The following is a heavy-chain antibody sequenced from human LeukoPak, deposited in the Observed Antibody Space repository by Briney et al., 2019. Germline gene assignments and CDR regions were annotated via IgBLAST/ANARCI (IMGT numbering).Heavy chain of an antibody. J-gene: IGHJ6*03. CDR3: ASGTIFGVVSDYYYYMDV. D-gene: IGHD3-3*01. CDR1: GGTFSSYA. V-gene: IGHV1-69*05. Sequence: ASVKVSCKASGGTFSSYAISWVRQAPGQGLEWMGGIIPIFGTANYAQKFQGRVTITTDESTSTAYMELSSLRSEDTAVYYCASGTIFGVVSDYYYYMDVWGKGTTVTVSS. CDR2: IIPIFGTA.